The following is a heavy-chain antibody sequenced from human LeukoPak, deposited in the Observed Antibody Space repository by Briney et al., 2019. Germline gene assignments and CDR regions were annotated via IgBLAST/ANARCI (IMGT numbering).Heavy chain of an antibody. J-gene: IGHJ4*02. Sequence: QPGGSLRLSCAASGFTFSNYWMSWVRQAPGKGLEWVANIKQDGSEKCYVDSVKGRFTISRDNAKNSLYLQMNSLRGEDTAVYYCASGQQLGYWGQGTLVTVSS. D-gene: IGHD6-13*01. CDR2: IKQDGSEK. CDR3: ASGQQLGY. CDR1: GFTFSNYW. V-gene: IGHV3-7*03.